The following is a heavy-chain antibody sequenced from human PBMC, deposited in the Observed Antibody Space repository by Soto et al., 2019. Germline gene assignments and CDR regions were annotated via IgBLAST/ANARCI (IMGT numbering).Heavy chain of an antibody. D-gene: IGHD3-22*01. V-gene: IGHV4-59*01. Sequence: EMLRLTWSVAYGSSIGFGGSCILQPPGKGLEWIGYIYYSGSTNYNPSLKSRVTISVDTSKNQFSLKLSSVTAADTAVYYCARSQTYYYDTPKGLEPWGQGTLVTVSS. CDR3: ARSQTYYYDTPKGLEP. J-gene: IGHJ5*02. CDR2: IYYSGST. CDR1: YGSSIGFG.